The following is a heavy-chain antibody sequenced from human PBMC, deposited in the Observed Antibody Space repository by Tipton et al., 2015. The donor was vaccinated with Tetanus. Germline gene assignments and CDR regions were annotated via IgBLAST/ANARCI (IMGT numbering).Heavy chain of an antibody. V-gene: IGHV3-21*01. J-gene: IGHJ4*02. CDR1: GFTFSNYW. CDR3: ASGSALDY. CDR2: ISSTSSYV. D-gene: IGHD6-25*01. Sequence: GSLRLSCAASGFTFSNYWMSWVRQTPGKGLEWVSSISSTSSYVYYADSLKGRFTISRDNAKSSLYLQMNSLRAEDTAVYFCASGSALDYWGPGALVTVSS.